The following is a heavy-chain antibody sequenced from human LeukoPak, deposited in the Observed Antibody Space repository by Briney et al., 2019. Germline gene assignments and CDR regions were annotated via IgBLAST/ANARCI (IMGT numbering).Heavy chain of an antibody. Sequence: SETLSLTCTVSGGSISSYYWSWIRQPPGKGLEWIGYIYYSGSTNYNPSLKSRVTISVDTSKNQFSLKLSSVTAADTAVYYCARADSSGWFSLHAFDVWGQGTMVTVSS. CDR3: ARADSSGWFSLHAFDV. D-gene: IGHD6-19*01. CDR2: IYYSGST. J-gene: IGHJ3*01. CDR1: GGSISSYY. V-gene: IGHV4-59*01.